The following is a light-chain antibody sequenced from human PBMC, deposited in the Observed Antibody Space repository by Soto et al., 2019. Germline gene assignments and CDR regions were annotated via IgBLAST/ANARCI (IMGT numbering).Light chain of an antibody. J-gene: IGKJ5*01. CDR3: QQRSNWPPFT. V-gene: IGKV3-11*01. Sequence: EIVLTQSPATLSLSPGERSTLSCRASQSVSSYLAWYQQKPGQAPRLLIYDAFNRATGIPARFSGSGSGTDFTLTIRSLEPEDFAVYYCQQRSNWPPFTFGQGTRREIK. CDR1: QSVSSY. CDR2: DAF.